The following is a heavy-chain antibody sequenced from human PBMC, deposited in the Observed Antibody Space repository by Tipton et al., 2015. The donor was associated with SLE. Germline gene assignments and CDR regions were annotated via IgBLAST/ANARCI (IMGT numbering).Heavy chain of an antibody. CDR1: GYSISSGYY. CDR2: IYHSGST. CDR3: ASTLRGFRGY. D-gene: IGHD3-10*01. V-gene: IGHV4-38-2*01. Sequence: LRLSCAVSGYSISSGYYWGWIRQPPGKGLEWIGSIYHSGSTYYNPSLKSRVTISVDTSKNQFSLKLSSVTAADTAVYYCASTLRGFRGYWGQGTLVTVSS. J-gene: IGHJ4*02.